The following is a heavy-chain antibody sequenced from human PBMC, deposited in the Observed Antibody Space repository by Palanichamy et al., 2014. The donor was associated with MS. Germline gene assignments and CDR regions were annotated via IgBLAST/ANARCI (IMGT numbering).Heavy chain of an antibody. CDR1: GGTFTNST. CDR2: FLSLFVTP. CDR3: ARGSERPADYYYYYMDV. V-gene: IGHV1-69*01. J-gene: IGHJ6*03. Sequence: QVQLVQSGAEVKQPGSSVKVSCRASGGTFTNSTISWVRQAPGQGLGWMGGFLSLFVTPNYAPKFQDRVTITADESARTVFLELRSLRSDDTAVYYCARGSERPADYYYYYMDVWGKGTTVIVSS. D-gene: IGHD1-1*01.